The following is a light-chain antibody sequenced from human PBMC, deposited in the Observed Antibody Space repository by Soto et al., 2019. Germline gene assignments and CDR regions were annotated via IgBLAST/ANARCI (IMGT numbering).Light chain of an antibody. V-gene: IGLV2-14*01. CDR3: YSYTSSSTYV. J-gene: IGLJ1*01. CDR2: DVS. CDR1: SGDVGAYNY. Sequence: QSVLTQPASVSGSPGQSITISCTGTSGDVGAYNYVSWYQQHPAKVPKLMIYDVSNRPSGVSDRFSGSKSGNTASLTISGLQAEDEADYYCYSYTSSSTYVFGTGTKVTVL.